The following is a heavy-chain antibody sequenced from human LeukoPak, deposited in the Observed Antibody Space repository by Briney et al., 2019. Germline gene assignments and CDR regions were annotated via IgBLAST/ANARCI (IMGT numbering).Heavy chain of an antibody. V-gene: IGHV3-30*19. CDR1: GFTFSSYG. CDR2: ISYDGSNK. D-gene: IGHD3-3*01. Sequence: PGRSLRLSCAASGFTFSSYGMHWVRQAPGKGLEWVAVISYDGSNKYYADSVKGRFTISRDNSKNTLYLQMNSLRAEDTAVYYCAREYDFWSGYYKGPFDYWGQGTLVTVSS. CDR3: AREYDFWSGYYKGPFDY. J-gene: IGHJ4*02.